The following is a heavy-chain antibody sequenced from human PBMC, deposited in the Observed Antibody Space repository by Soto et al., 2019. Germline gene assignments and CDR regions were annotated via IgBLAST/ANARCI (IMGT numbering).Heavy chain of an antibody. CDR3: ARGNMVRGVIITSGYYYYMDV. J-gene: IGHJ6*03. D-gene: IGHD3-10*01. CDR1: GGSFSGYY. V-gene: IGHV4-34*01. CDR2: INHSGST. Sequence: SETLSLTCAVYGGSFSGYYWSWIRQPPGKGLEWIGEINHSGSTNYNPSLKSRVTISVDTSKNQFSLKLSSVTAADTAVYYCARGNMVRGVIITSGYYYYMDVWGKGTTVTVSS.